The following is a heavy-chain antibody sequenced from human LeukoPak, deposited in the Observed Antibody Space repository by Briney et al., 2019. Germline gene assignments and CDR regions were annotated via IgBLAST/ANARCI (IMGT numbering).Heavy chain of an antibody. CDR1: GGSISSYY. V-gene: IGHV4-59*08. CDR2: IYYSGST. CDR3: ARRPPGYCSGGSCYDYPFDF. Sequence: SETLSLTCTVSGGSISSYYWSWIRQPPGKGLEWIGYIYYSGSTNYNPSLKSRVTISVDTSKNQFSLELSSVTAADTAVYYCARRPPGYCSGGSCYDYPFDFWGQGALVTVSS. J-gene: IGHJ4*02. D-gene: IGHD2-15*01.